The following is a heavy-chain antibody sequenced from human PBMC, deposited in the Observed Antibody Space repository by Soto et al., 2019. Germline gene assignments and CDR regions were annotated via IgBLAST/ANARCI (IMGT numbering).Heavy chain of an antibody. Sequence: EVQLVESGGGLVQPGGSLRLSCAASGFTFSSYNMNWVRQAPGKGLEWVSYISTSGTTIYYTDSVKGRFTISRDNAKNSLVLLMNSLGDEDKGVYYCARYDYSNYGASDVWGQGTTVTVSS. CDR1: GFTFSSYN. CDR2: ISTSGTTI. D-gene: IGHD4-4*01. J-gene: IGHJ6*02. CDR3: ARYDYSNYGASDV. V-gene: IGHV3-48*02.